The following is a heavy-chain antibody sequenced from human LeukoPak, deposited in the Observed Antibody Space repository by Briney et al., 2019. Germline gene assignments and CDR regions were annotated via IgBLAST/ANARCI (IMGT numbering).Heavy chain of an antibody. CDR2: ITGGGGTT. D-gene: IGHD4-23*01. J-gene: IGHJ4*02. V-gene: IGHV3-23*01. Sequence: GGSLRLSCAASGFTFSTYAMSWVRRTPGKGLEWVSAITGGGGTTYYADSVKGRFTISREHSQNTLYLQMNSLRAEDTAGYYCRKDPLILRWSFDHWGQGTLVTVSS. CDR3: RKDPLILRWSFDH. CDR1: GFTFSTYA.